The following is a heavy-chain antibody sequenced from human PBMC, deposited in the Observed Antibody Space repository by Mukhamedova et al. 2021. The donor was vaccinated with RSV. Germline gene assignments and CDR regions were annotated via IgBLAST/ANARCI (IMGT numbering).Heavy chain of an antibody. Sequence: RVHGGTTEYAASVKGRFTISRDDSKNIAYLQMNSLKTEDTGIYYCTRDRLPSEYLPKDWFDPWGQGTLVTVSS. V-gene: IGHV3-49*02. J-gene: IGHJ5*02. D-gene: IGHD5-12*01. CDR2: RVHGGTT. CDR3: TRDRLPSEYLPKDWFDP.